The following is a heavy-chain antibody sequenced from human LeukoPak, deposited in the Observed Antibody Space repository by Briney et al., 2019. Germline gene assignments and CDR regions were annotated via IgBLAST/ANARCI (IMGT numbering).Heavy chain of an antibody. CDR1: GFTFRIYT. CDR3: TRHRRGDPFDN. D-gene: IGHD3-10*01. J-gene: IGHJ4*02. Sequence: PGRTLRLSCSASGFTFRIYTMHCVRQAPAKGLEYVYGIATNWGSTYSADAVRGRFTITRDNSKSTLYLQMSSLRVEDTVVYYCTRHRRGDPFDNWGQGTLVTVSS. V-gene: IGHV3-64D*06. CDR2: IATNWGST.